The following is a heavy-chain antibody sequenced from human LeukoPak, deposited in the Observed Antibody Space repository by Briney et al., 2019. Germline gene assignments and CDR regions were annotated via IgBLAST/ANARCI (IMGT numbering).Heavy chain of an antibody. Sequence: GGSLRLSCAASGFTFSSYAMNWVRQAPGKGLEWVSSISSSSSYIYYADSVKGRFTISRDNAKNSLYLQMNSLRAEDTAVYYCARDPSVSGDYYYYMDVWGKGTTVTVSS. CDR2: ISSSSSYI. V-gene: IGHV3-21*01. J-gene: IGHJ6*03. D-gene: IGHD3-10*01. CDR1: GFTFSSYA. CDR3: ARDPSVSGDYYYYMDV.